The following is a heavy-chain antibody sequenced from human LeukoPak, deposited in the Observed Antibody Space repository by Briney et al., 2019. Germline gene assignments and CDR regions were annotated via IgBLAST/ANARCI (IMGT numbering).Heavy chain of an antibody. D-gene: IGHD3-10*01. CDR3: ARGKWFGELPIDY. V-gene: IGHV1-46*02. J-gene: IGHJ4*02. CDR1: GYTFNIYY. Sequence: ASVKVSCKTSGYTFNIYYVQWVRQAPGQGLEWMGVIHPNDGGATYAQKFQGRVTMTRDTSTSTVYMELSSLRSEDTAVYYCARGKWFGELPIDYWGQGTLVTVSS. CDR2: IHPNDGGA.